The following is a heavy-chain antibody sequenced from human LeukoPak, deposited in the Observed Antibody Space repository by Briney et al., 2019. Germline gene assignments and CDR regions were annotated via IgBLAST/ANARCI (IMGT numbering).Heavy chain of an antibody. CDR2: IYYSGST. V-gene: IGHV4-59*12. Sequence: SETLSLTCTVSGGSISSSYWSWIRQPPGKGLEWIGYIYYSGSTNYNPSLKSRVTISVDTSKNQFSLKLSSVTAADTAVYYCAGASGYYPKRLYDYWGQGTLVTVSS. D-gene: IGHD3-22*01. CDR1: GGSISSSY. CDR3: AGASGYYPKRLYDY. J-gene: IGHJ4*02.